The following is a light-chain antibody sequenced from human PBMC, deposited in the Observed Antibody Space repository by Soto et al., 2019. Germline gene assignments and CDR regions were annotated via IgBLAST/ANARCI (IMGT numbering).Light chain of an antibody. CDR3: HSWDDSLNGPV. V-gene: IGLV1-44*01. CDR2: CSN. Sequence: QPVLTQPPSVSGTPGQRVTISCSGSNSNIGRSTVTWYRQLPATAPNLLIFCSNQRPSGVPARFAGSKSGTSASLAISGLQAEDEAAYYCHSWDDSLNGPVFGGGTKVTVL. J-gene: IGLJ3*02. CDR1: NSNIGRST.